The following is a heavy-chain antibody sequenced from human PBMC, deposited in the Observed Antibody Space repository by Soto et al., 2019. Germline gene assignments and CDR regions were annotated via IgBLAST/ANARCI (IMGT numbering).Heavy chain of an antibody. J-gene: IGHJ4*02. CDR1: GGSISSSSYY. Sequence: QLQLQESGPGLVKPSETLSLTCTVSGGSISSSSYYWGWIRQPPGKGLEWIGSIYYSGSTYYNPSLKSRVTISVDTSKNQFSLKLSSVTAADTAVYYCARHGGYYYDSSGYYSIDYWGQGTLVTVSS. CDR2: IYYSGST. CDR3: ARHGGYYYDSSGYYSIDY. D-gene: IGHD3-22*01. V-gene: IGHV4-39*01.